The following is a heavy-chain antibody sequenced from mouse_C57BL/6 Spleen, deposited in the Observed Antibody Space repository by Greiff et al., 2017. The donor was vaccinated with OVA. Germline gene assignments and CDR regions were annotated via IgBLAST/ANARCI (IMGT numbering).Heavy chain of an antibody. D-gene: IGHD4-1*01. CDR1: GYTFTSYW. CDR3: ARSNWGFDY. Sequence: VQGVESGAELVRPGSSVKLSCKASGYTFTSYWMDWVKQRPGQGLEWIGNIYPSDSETHYNQKFKDKATLTVDKSSSTAYMQLSSLTSEDSAVYYCARSNWGFDYWGQGTTLTVSS. V-gene: IGHV1-61*01. CDR2: IYPSDSET. J-gene: IGHJ2*01.